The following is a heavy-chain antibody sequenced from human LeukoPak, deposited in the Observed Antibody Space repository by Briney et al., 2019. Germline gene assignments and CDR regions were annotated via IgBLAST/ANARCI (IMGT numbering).Heavy chain of an antibody. V-gene: IGHV3-48*03. D-gene: IGHD4-17*01. CDR3: ARDPYYGDYVV. J-gene: IGHJ4*02. Sequence: GGSLRLSCAASGFTFSSYEMNWVRQAPWKGLEWVSYISSSGSTIYYADSVKGRFTISRDNAKNSLYLQMNSLRAEDTAVYYCARDPYYGDYVVWGQGTLVTVSS. CDR2: ISSSGSTI. CDR1: GFTFSSYE.